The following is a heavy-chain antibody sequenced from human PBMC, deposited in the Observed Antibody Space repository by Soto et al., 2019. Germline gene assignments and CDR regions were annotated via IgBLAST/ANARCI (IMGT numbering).Heavy chain of an antibody. CDR3: ARFSSSWYGRIDY. J-gene: IGHJ4*02. Sequence: QVQLVESGGGVVQPGRSLRLSCAASGFTFSSYGMHCVRQAPGKGLEWVAVIWYDGSNKYYADSVKGRFTISRDNSKNTLYLQMNSLRAEDTAVYFCARFSSSWYGRIDYWGQGTLVTVSS. CDR2: IWYDGSNK. D-gene: IGHD6-13*01. CDR1: GFTFSSYG. V-gene: IGHV3-33*01.